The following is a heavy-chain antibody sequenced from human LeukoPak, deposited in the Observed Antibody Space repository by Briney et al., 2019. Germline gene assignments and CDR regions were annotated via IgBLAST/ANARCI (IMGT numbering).Heavy chain of an antibody. J-gene: IGHJ4*02. CDR1: GYSFTSYW. V-gene: IGHV5-51*01. Sequence: GGSLKISCKGSGYSFTSYWIGWVRQMPGKGLEWMGIIYPGDSDTRYSPSFQGQVTISAHKSISTAYLQWSSLKASDTAMYYCASNYDFWSGYYRPVDYWGQGTLVTVSS. D-gene: IGHD3-3*01. CDR2: IYPGDSDT. CDR3: ASNYDFWSGYYRPVDY.